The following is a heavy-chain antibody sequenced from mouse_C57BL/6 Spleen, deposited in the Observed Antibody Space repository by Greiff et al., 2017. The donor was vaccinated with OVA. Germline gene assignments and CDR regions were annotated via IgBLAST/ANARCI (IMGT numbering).Heavy chain of an antibody. J-gene: IGHJ1*03. Sequence: QVQLQQPGAELVKPGASVKLSCKASGYTFTSYWMHWVKQRPGQGLEWIGMIHPNSGSTNYNEKFKSKATLTVDKSSSTAYMQLSSLTSEDSAVYYCARATMVTRLLDVRGTGTTVTVSS. V-gene: IGHV1-64*01. D-gene: IGHD2-1*01. CDR1: GYTFTSYW. CDR2: IHPNSGST. CDR3: ARATMVTRLLDV.